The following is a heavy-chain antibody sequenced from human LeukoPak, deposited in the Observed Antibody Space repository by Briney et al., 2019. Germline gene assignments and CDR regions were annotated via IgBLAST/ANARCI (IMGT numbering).Heavy chain of an antibody. CDR3: AREGADYGDYGWFDP. CDR1: GGSISSSSYY. Sequence: PSETLSLTCTVSGGSISSSSYYWGWIRQPPGKGLEWIGSIYYSGSTYYNPSLKSRVTISVDTSKNQFSLKLSSVTAADTAVYYCAREGADYGDYGWFDPWGQGTLVTVSS. D-gene: IGHD4-17*01. J-gene: IGHJ5*02. V-gene: IGHV4-39*07. CDR2: IYYSGST.